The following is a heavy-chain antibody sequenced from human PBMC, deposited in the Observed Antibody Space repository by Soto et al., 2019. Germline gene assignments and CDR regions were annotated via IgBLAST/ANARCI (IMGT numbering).Heavy chain of an antibody. CDR3: ARGAAVGARFDYFDY. CDR2: IYYSGST. CDR1: GGSISSYY. V-gene: IGHV4-59*01. J-gene: IGHJ4*02. D-gene: IGHD1-26*01. Sequence: SETLSLTCTVSGGSISSYYWSWIRQPPGKGLEWIGYIYYSGSTNYNPSLKSRVTISVDTSKNQFSLKLSSVTAADTAVYYCARGAAVGARFDYFDYWGQGTLVTVSS.